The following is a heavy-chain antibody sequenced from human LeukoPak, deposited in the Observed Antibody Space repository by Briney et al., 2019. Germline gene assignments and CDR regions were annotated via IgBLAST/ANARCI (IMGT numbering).Heavy chain of an antibody. J-gene: IGHJ1*01. V-gene: IGHV5-51*01. CDR3: ARLGGGDYDWRYFQH. Sequence: KDGESLKISCKGSGYSFTSYWIGWVRQMPGKGLEWMGIIYPGDSDTRHSPSFQGQVTISADKSISTAYLQWSSLKASDTAMYYCARLGGGDYDWRYFQHWGQGTLVTVSS. D-gene: IGHD4-17*01. CDR1: GYSFTSYW. CDR2: IYPGDSDT.